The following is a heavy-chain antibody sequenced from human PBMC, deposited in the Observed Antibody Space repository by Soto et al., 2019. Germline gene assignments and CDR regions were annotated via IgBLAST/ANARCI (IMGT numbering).Heavy chain of an antibody. V-gene: IGHV1-69*02. J-gene: IGHJ4*02. Sequence: QVQLVQSGAEVKKPGSSVRVSCKASGDTFSFYSINWVRXXXXXXXEWMGRINPILSMSNYAQRFQGRVTVTADKSTSTAYMELSSLRSEDTAMYYCASSYGSGYRAFDYWGQGALVTVSS. CDR2: INPILSMS. D-gene: IGHD3-10*01. CDR3: ASSYGSGYRAFDY. CDR1: GDTFSFYS.